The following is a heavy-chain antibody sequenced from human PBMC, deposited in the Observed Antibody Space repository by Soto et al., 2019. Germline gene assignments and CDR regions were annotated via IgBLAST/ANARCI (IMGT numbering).Heavy chain of an antibody. CDR1: GGSISSYY. D-gene: IGHD3-10*01. CDR3: ASQMYYYGSGRDTWFDP. J-gene: IGHJ5*02. CDR2: IYYSGST. Sequence: PSETLSLTCTVSGGSISSYYWSWIRQPPGKGLEWIGYIYYSGSTNYNPSLKSRVTISVDTSKNQFSLKLSSVTAADAAVYYCASQMYYYGSGRDTWFDPWGQGTLVTVSS. V-gene: IGHV4-59*01.